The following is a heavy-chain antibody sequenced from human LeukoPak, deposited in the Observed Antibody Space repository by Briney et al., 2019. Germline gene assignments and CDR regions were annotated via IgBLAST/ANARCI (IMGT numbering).Heavy chain of an antibody. CDR2: FDPEDGET. J-gene: IGHJ3*02. V-gene: IGHV1-24*01. CDR1: GYTLTELS. D-gene: IGHD6-19*01. CDR3: ATFRGSGSLLDAFDI. Sequence: ASVKVSCKVSGYTLTELSMHWVRQAPGKGLEWMGGFDPEDGETIYAQKFQGRVTMTEDTSTDTAYMELSSLRSEDTAVYYCATFRGSGSLLDAFDIWGQGTMVTVSS.